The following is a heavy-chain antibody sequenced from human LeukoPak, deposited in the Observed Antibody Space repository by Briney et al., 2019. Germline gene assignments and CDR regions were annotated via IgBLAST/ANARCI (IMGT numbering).Heavy chain of an antibody. V-gene: IGHV3-64D*06. D-gene: IGHD3-10*01. CDR2: ISSNGGST. CDR1: GXTFSRYA. CDR3: VKDSSSGSYFDY. J-gene: IGHJ4*02. Sequence: GGSLRLSCSASGXTFSRYAVHWVRQAPGKGLEYVSAISSNGGSTYYADFVKGRFTISRDNSRNTLHLQMSSLRVEDTAVYYCVKDSSSGSYFDYWGQGTLVTVSS.